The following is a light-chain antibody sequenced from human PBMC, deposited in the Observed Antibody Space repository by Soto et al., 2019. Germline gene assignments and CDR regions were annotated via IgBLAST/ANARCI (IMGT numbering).Light chain of an antibody. J-gene: IGKJ3*01. CDR1: QSVRTS. CDR3: QQRSDWPVT. V-gene: IGKV3-11*01. CDR2: DAS. Sequence: EIVLTQSPATLSLSPGERATLSCRASQSVRTSLAWYHQKPDQAPRLLIYDASNRATGIPARFSGSGSGTDFTLTISRLEPEDFAVYYCQQRSDWPVTFGPGTKVDSK.